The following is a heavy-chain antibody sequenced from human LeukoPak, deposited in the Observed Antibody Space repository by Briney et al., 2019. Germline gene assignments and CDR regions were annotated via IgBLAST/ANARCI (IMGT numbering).Heavy chain of an antibody. J-gene: IGHJ4*02. CDR2: IYTSGST. CDR3: ARGGYGAQDY. CDR1: GGSISSSGHY. V-gene: IGHV4-61*05. Sequence: PSETLSLTCSVSGGSISSSGHYWGWIRQSPEKGLDWIGYIYTSGSTNYNPSLKSRVTISVDTSKNQFSLKLSSVTAADTAVYYCARGGYGAQDYWGQGTLVTVSS. D-gene: IGHD4/OR15-4a*01.